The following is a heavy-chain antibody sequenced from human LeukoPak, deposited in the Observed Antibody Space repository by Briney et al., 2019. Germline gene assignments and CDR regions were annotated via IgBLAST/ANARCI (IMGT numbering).Heavy chain of an antibody. V-gene: IGHV3-30*02. Sequence: GGSLRLSCAASRFTFSSYGMHWVRQAPGKGLEWVSFIRYDGSNKYYADSVRGRFTISRDNSKNTLYLQMNSLRAEDTAVYYCARQVVVVASPGGMDVWGQGTTVTVSS. D-gene: IGHD2-15*01. J-gene: IGHJ6*02. CDR3: ARQVVVVASPGGMDV. CDR1: RFTFSSYG. CDR2: IRYDGSNK.